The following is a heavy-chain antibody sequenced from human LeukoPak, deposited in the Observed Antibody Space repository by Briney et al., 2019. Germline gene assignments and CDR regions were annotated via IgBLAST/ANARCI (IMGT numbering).Heavy chain of an antibody. CDR1: GFTFSSYG. V-gene: IGHV3-30*18. D-gene: IGHD1-26*01. J-gene: IGHJ4*02. CDR3: AKDMLPGGWELLGPTFMDY. Sequence: GRSLRLSCAASGFTFSSYGMHWVRQAPGKGLEWVAVISYDGSNKYYADSVKGRFTISRDNSKNTLYLQMNSLRAEDTAVYYCAKDMLPGGWELLGPTFMDYWGQGTLVTVSS. CDR2: ISYDGSNK.